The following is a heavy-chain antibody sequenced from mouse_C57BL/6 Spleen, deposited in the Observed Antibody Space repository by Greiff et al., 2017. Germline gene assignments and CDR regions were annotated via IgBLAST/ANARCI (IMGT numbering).Heavy chain of an antibody. V-gene: IGHV1-64*01. J-gene: IGHJ2*01. CDR3: ARTDITTVVANYFDY. CDR2: IHPNSGST. Sequence: QVHVKQPGAELVKPGASVKLSCKASGYTFTSYWMHWVKQRPGQGLEWIGMIHPNSGSTNYNEKFKSKATLTVDKSSSTAYMQLSSLTSEDSAVYYCARTDITTVVANYFDYWGQGTTLTVSS. D-gene: IGHD1-1*01. CDR1: GYTFTSYW.